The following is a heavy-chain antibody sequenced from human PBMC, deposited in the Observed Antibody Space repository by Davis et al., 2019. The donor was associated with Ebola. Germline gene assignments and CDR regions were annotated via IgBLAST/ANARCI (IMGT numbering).Heavy chain of an antibody. CDR2: ISSSSSYI. J-gene: IGHJ3*02. Sequence: PGGSLGLSCAASGFTFSSYSMNWVRQAPGKGLEWVSSISSSSSYIYYADSVKGRFTISRDNAKNSLYLQMNSLRAEDTAVYYCARDLSSWYAFDIWGQGTMVTVSS. CDR1: GFTFSSYS. CDR3: ARDLSSWYAFDI. V-gene: IGHV3-21*01. D-gene: IGHD6-13*01.